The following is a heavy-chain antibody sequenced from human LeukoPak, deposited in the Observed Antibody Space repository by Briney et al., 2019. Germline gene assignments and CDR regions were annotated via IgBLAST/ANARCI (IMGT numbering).Heavy chain of an antibody. D-gene: IGHD3-22*01. CDR2: MYYSGST. Sequence: SETLSLTCTVSGGSISSGDYYWSWIRQPPGKGLEWIAYMYYSGSTYYNPSLKSRVTMSADTSKNQLSLKLSSVTAADTSVVDCARRYYYDSRFDPGGREIRFPVPS. CDR1: GGSISSGDYY. V-gene: IGHV4-30-4*01. CDR3: ARRYYYDSRFDP. J-gene: IGHJ5*02.